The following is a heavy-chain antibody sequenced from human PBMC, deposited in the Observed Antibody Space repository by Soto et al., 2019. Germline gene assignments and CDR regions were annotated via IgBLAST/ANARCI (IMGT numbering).Heavy chain of an antibody. CDR1: GFPFNTPG. V-gene: IGHV3-74*01. CDR3: ARGGAMGVDY. CDR2: IYFDGITT. Sequence: EVQLVESGGGVVQPGGSLRPSCTASGFPFNTPGLHWVRQAPGTGLVWVSRIYFDGITTNYADSVKGRLTVSRDNAKNTVYLHVNTLRDEDTAVYYCARGGAMGVDYWGQGTLVTVSS. J-gene: IGHJ4*02. D-gene: IGHD1-26*01.